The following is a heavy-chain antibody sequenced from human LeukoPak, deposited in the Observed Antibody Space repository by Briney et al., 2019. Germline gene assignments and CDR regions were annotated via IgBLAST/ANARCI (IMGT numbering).Heavy chain of an antibody. Sequence: PGGSLRLSGVASGFTFSSYSMNWVRQAPGKGLEWVSFISRTSSSIYYAESVKGRFTISRDNAKNSLYLQMSSLRGEDTAVYYCARDSGYANFDYWGQGILVTVSS. CDR2: ISRTSSSI. CDR1: GFTFSSYS. D-gene: IGHD5-12*01. J-gene: IGHJ4*02. V-gene: IGHV3-21*01. CDR3: ARDSGYANFDY.